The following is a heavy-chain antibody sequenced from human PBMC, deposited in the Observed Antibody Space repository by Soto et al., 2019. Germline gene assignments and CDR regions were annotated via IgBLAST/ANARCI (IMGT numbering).Heavy chain of an antibody. J-gene: IGHJ6*03. CDR2: MNPNSGNT. D-gene: IGHD2-2*01. Sequence: ASXKVSCKASGYTFTSYGISWVRQAPGQGLEWMGWMNPNSGNTGYAQKFQGRVTMTRNTSISTAYMELSSLRSEDTAVYYCARGVVVPAAMGGYYYYYYMDVWGKGTTVTVSS. CDR3: ARGVVVPAAMGGYYYYYYMDV. V-gene: IGHV1-8*02. CDR1: GYTFTSYG.